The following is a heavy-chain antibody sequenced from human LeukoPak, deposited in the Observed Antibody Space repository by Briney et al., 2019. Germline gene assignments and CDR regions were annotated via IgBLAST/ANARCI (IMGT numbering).Heavy chain of an antibody. CDR2: IWYDGSNK. CDR3: AKEVGGTYLPTAFDC. J-gene: IGHJ4*02. D-gene: IGHD1-26*01. Sequence: GGSLRLSCAASGFGFSGNGMHWVRQAPGKGLEWVAVIWYDGSNKYYADSVKGRFTISRDNSKNTLYLQMNSLRAEDTAVYYCAKEVGGTYLPTAFDCWGRGTLVTVSS. V-gene: IGHV3-33*06. CDR1: GFGFSGNG.